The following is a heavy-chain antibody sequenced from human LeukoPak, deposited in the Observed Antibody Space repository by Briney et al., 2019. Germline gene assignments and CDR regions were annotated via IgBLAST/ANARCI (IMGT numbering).Heavy chain of an antibody. Sequence: ASVKVSCKASVYTFTSYGISWVRQAPGQGLEWMGWISGYYGKTDYAQKVQGRVTMTTDTSTSTAYMELRSLRSDDTAVYYCARGYYDSSGYYYNYYGMDVWGQGTTVTVSS. CDR1: VYTFTSYG. J-gene: IGHJ6*02. V-gene: IGHV1-18*01. CDR2: ISGYYGKT. CDR3: ARGYYDSSGYYYNYYGMDV. D-gene: IGHD3-22*01.